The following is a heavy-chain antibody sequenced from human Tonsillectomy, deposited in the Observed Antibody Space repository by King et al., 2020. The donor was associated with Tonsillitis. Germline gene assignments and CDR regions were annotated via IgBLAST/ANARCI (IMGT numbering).Heavy chain of an antibody. CDR3: ARTSGDGGMDV. CDR2: INSDGLST. V-gene: IGHV3-74*02. D-gene: IGHD5-12*01. J-gene: IGHJ6*02. CDR1: GFTFSSYL. Sequence: QLVQSGGGLVQPGGSLRLSCAASGFTFSSYLMHWVRQAPGKGLVWVSRINSDGLSTSYAASVKGLFTISRDNAKNTLYLQMNSLRAEDTAVYYCARTSGDGGMDVWGQGTTVTVSS.